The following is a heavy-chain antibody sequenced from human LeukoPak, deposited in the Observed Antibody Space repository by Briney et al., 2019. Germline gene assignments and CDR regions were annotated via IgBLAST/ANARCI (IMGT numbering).Heavy chain of an antibody. Sequence: GGPLTLSCAPSGFTFNSHGMNWLRQAPGKGLEWVSSISSSSSYIYSADSVKGRFTISRDNAKNSLYLQMNSPRAEDTAVYYCARDISGSLEGWGQGTLDTVSS. J-gene: IGHJ4*02. CDR2: ISSSSSYI. D-gene: IGHD1-26*01. CDR3: ARDISGSLEG. V-gene: IGHV3-21*01. CDR1: GFTFNSHG.